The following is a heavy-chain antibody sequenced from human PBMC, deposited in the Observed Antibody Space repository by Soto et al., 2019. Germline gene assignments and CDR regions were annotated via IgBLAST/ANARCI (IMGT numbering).Heavy chain of an antibody. D-gene: IGHD3-10*01. CDR3: ARDYYYGSGKSY. V-gene: IGHV4-30-4*01. CDR1: GGSISSGDYY. J-gene: IGHJ4*02. Sequence: NPSETLSLTCTVSGGSISSGDYYWSWIRQPPGKGLEWIGYIYYSGSTYYNPSLKSRVTISVDTSKNQFSLKLSSVTAADTAVYYCARDYYYGSGKSYWGQGTQVTVSS. CDR2: IYYSGST.